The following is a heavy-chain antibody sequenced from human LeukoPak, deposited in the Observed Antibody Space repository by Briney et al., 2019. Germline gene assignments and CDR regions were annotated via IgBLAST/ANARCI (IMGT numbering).Heavy chain of an antibody. CDR1: GFTFSSYW. J-gene: IGHJ5*02. D-gene: IGHD6-13*01. CDR2: IKQDGSEK. Sequence: PGGSLRLSCAASGFTFSSYWMSWVRQAPGKGLEWVANIKQDGSEKYYVDSVKGRFTISRDNSKNTLYLQMNSLRAEDTAVYYCAKEGSTAWYSSSWYSWFDPWGQGTLVTVSS. V-gene: IGHV3-7*01. CDR3: AKEGSTAWYSSSWYSWFDP.